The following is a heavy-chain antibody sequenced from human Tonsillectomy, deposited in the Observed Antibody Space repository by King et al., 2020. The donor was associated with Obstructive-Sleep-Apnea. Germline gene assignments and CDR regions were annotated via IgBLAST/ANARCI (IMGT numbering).Heavy chain of an antibody. CDR1: GYTFTGYY. J-gene: IGHJ6*02. Sequence: GQLVQSGAEVKKPGASVKVSCKASGYTFTGYYMHWVRQAPGQGLEWMGWINPNSGGTNYAQKFQGWVTMTRDTSISTAYMELSRLRSDDTAVYYCARAPPNHGEAEDGVPYYYYGMDVWGQGTTVTVSS. CDR2: INPNSGGT. V-gene: IGHV1-2*04. D-gene: IGHD3-10*01. CDR3: ARAPPNHGEAEDGVPYYYYGMDV.